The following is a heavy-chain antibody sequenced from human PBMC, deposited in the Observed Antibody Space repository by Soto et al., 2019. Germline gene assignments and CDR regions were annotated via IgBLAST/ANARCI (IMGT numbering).Heavy chain of an antibody. CDR3: PGGDSSFDY. D-gene: IGHD3-16*01. Sequence: QLQLQESGSGLVKPSQTLSLTCAVSGGSISSGGYSWSWIRQPPGKGLEWIGYIYHSESTNYNPSPKGRATISLDRSGNHFPRKRSSVPPADTAVYYCPGGDSSFDYGGQGTLVTVS. J-gene: IGHJ4*02. V-gene: IGHV4-30-2*01. CDR1: GGSISSGGYS. CDR2: IYHSEST.